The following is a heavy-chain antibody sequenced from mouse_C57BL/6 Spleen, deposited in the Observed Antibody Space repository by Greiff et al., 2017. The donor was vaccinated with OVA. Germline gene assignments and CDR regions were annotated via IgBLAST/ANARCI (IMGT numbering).Heavy chain of an antibody. CDR1: GFSFNTYA. D-gene: IGHD4-1*01. Sequence: EVQVVESGGGLVQPKGSLKLSCAASGFSFNTYAMNWVRQAPGTGLEWVARIRSKSNNYATYYADSVKDRFTISRDDSESMLYLQMNNLKTEDTAMYYCVRRGGTGAMDYWGQGTSVTVSS. CDR2: IRSKSNNYAT. CDR3: VRRGGTGAMDY. J-gene: IGHJ4*01. V-gene: IGHV10-1*01.